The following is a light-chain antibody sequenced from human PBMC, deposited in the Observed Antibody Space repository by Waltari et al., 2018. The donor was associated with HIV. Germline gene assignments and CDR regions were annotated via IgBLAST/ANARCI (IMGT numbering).Light chain of an antibody. J-gene: IGLJ3*02. Sequence: QAVVTQEPSFSVSPGGTVTLSCGLSSAPVSTRYYPSWYQQTPGQAPRTLIYSTNSRSSGVPDRFSGSILGNQAALTITGAQADDESDYYCVLYMGSGIWVFGGGTKVTVL. CDR1: SAPVSTRYY. CDR2: STN. CDR3: VLYMGSGIWV. V-gene: IGLV8-61*01.